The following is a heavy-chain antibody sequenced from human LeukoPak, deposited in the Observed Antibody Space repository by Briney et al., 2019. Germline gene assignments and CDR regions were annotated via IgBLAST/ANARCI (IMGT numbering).Heavy chain of an antibody. J-gene: IGHJ4*02. V-gene: IGHV3-23*01. CDR1: GVTISSQA. CDR3: AKDALRLCSSTSCYL. D-gene: IGHD2-2*01. CDR2: ISTSGEST. Sequence: GGSLRLSCVASGVTISSQAMSWVRQAAGKGLEWVSSISTSGESTYYADSVKGRFTISRDNSKNTLYLHMNSLRAEDTAIYYCAKDALRLCSSTSCYLWGQGTLVTVSS.